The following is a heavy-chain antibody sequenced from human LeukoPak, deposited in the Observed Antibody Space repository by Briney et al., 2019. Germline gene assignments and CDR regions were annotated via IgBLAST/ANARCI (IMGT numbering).Heavy chain of an antibody. CDR3: ARDSVIVVVTATTYYGMDV. V-gene: IGHV4-39*07. D-gene: IGHD2-21*02. J-gene: IGHJ6*02. Sequence: SETLSLTCTVSGGSISSSSYYWGWIRQPPGKGLEWIGSIYYSGSTYYNPSLKSRVTISVDTSKNQFSLKLSSVAAADTAVYYCARDSVIVVVTATTYYGMDVWGQGTTVTVSS. CDR2: IYYSGST. CDR1: GGSISSSSYY.